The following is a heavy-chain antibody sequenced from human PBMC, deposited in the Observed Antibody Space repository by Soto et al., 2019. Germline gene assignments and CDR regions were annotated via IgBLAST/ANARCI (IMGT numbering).Heavy chain of an antibody. V-gene: IGHV4-30-4*01. CDR1: GVSISSGDYY. Sequence: QVQLQESGPGLVKPSQSVSLTCTVSGVSISSGDYYWSWIRQPPGKGLEWIGYIYYSGNTNYAPSLGSRLTISIDTSRNQFALHLMSVTAADTAIYYCARYTIFSPYYHGVDVWGQGTTVTVSS. D-gene: IGHD3-10*02. J-gene: IGHJ6*02. CDR2: IYYSGNT. CDR3: ARYTIFSPYYHGVDV.